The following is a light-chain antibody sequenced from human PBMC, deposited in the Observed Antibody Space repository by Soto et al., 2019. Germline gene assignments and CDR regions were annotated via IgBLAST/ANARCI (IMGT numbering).Light chain of an antibody. CDR2: DVS. V-gene: IGLV2-14*01. CDR1: SSDVGGYNY. CDR3: GSYAGRNKV. Sequence: HSALSKPASVSGSPGQSITISCTRTSSDVGGYNYVSWYQQHPGKAPKLMIYDVSSLPSGVSNRFSCSKSGNTASLTVSDLQAEEEADYSCGSYAGRNKVFGNGNKVTVL. J-gene: IGLJ1*01.